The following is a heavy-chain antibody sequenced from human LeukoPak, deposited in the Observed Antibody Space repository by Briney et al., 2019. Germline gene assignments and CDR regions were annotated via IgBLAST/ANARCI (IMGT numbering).Heavy chain of an antibody. D-gene: IGHD6-13*01. CDR3: ARDHPDSTNWFDAFDI. CDR2: INYRGVIT. Sequence: GGSLRLSCAASGFTFSNYAMSWVRQAPGKGLVWVSRINYRGVITYYADSVKGRFTISRDNSKNTLYLQMNGLGADDAAVYYCARDHPDSTNWFDAFDIWGRGRMVTVSS. CDR1: GFTFSNYA. V-gene: IGHV3-23*01. J-gene: IGHJ3*02.